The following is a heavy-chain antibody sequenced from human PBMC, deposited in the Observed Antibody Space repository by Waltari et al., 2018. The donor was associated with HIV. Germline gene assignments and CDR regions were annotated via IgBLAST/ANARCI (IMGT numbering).Heavy chain of an antibody. J-gene: IGHJ4*02. Sequence: EVQLVESGGGLVQPGGSLRLSGAASGFTFGNYTMNWVRQEPGKGLEWVSYISRSSSSIFYADSVKGRFTISRDNAKNSLYLQMNSLRVEDTAVYYCARDINGGWGYWGQGTLVTVAS. CDR1: GFTFGNYT. CDR2: ISRSSSSI. V-gene: IGHV3-48*01. D-gene: IGHD7-27*01. CDR3: ARDINGGWGY.